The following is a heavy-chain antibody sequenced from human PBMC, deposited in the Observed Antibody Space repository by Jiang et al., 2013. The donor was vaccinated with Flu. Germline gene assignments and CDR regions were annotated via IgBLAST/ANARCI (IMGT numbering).Heavy chain of an antibody. Sequence: RLSCAASGFTFSSYAMHWVRQAPGKGLEWVAVISYDGSNKYYADSVKGRFTISRDNSKNTLYLQMNSLRAEDTAVYYCARGSQLLWFGELSSWGQGTLVTVSS. CDR3: ARGSQLLWFGELSS. D-gene: IGHD3-10*01. CDR2: ISYDGSNK. V-gene: IGHV3-30-3*01. CDR1: GFTFSSYA. J-gene: IGHJ5*02.